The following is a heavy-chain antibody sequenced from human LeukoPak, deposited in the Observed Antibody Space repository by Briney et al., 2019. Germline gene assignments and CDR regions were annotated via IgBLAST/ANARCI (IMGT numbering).Heavy chain of an antibody. CDR1: GYIFTSYD. CDR2: MNPNSGNT. Sequence: ASVKVSCKASGYIFTSYDINWVRQATGQGLEWMGWMNPNSGNTGYAEKFQGRVTITRNTSISTAYMELSSLRSEDTAVYYCARGAAYCGGDCYTYNWFDTWGQGTLVTVSS. J-gene: IGHJ5*02. D-gene: IGHD2-21*02. V-gene: IGHV1-8*03. CDR3: ARGAAYCGGDCYTYNWFDT.